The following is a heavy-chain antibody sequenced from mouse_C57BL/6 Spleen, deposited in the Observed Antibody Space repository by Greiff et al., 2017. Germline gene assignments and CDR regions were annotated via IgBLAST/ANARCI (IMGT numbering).Heavy chain of an antibody. D-gene: IGHD2-4*01. V-gene: IGHV1-69*01. CDR2: IDPSDSYT. Sequence: QVQLQQPGAELVMPGASVKLSCKASGYTFTSYWMHWVKQRPGQGLEWIGEIDPSDSYTNYNQKFKGKSTLTVDKSSSTAYMQLSSLTSEDSAVYYCARKGDLYDYDDVDYWGQGTTLTVSS. J-gene: IGHJ2*01. CDR1: GYTFTSYW. CDR3: ARKGDLYDYDDVDY.